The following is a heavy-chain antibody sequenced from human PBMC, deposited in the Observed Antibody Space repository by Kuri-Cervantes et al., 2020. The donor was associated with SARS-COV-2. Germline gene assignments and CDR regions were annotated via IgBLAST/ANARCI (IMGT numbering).Heavy chain of an antibody. CDR1: GYTFTSYA. J-gene: IGHJ4*02. Sequence: ASVKVSCKASGYTFTSYAMHWVRQAPGQRLEWMGWINAGNGNTKYSQKFQGRVTITRDTSASTAYMELSSLRSEDTAVYYCARDRGDAKGYCSGGSCYYFDYWGQGTLVTVSS. CDR3: ARDRGDAKGYCSGGSCYYFDY. V-gene: IGHV1-3*01. CDR2: INAGNGNT. D-gene: IGHD2-15*01.